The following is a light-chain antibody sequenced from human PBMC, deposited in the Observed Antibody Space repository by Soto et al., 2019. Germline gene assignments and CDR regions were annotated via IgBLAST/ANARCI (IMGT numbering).Light chain of an antibody. Sequence: EIVLTQSPATLSLSPGERATLSCRASHSVSSSLAWYQQKAGQAPRLLISDVFNRATGVPARFSGSGFGTDFTLTISSLEPEDCAVDYCQQRSMWPNTFGQGTELEIK. CDR2: DVF. J-gene: IGKJ2*01. CDR3: QQRSMWPNT. V-gene: IGKV3-11*01. CDR1: HSVSSS.